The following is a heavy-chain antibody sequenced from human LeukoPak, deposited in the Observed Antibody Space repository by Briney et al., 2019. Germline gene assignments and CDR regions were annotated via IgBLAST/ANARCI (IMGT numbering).Heavy chain of an antibody. CDR3: ARDSDQIDGANFDY. CDR1: GFTFSSHW. CDR2: IKQDGSKK. Sequence: GGSLRLSCAPSGFTFSSHWMNWVRHARRGWLEWVANIKQDGSKKNNVDSVKGRFTISRDNAKNSLYLQMNSLRAEDTALYYCARDSDQIDGANFDYWGEGTLVTVSS. D-gene: IGHD2/OR15-2a*01. J-gene: IGHJ4*02. V-gene: IGHV3-7*01.